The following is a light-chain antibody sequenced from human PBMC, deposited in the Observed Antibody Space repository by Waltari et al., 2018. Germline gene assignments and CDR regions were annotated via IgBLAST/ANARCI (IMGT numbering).Light chain of an antibody. CDR2: AAS. CDR3: QQSSATPWT. Sequence: DIQMTQSPSSLSASVGDRVTITCRASQSLSKYLNWYQQRPGRAPNRLIYAASILESGVPSRFSGSGSGTDFTLTISSLQLEDFATYYCQQSSATPWTFGQGTKIEIK. CDR1: QSLSKY. J-gene: IGKJ1*01. V-gene: IGKV1-39*01.